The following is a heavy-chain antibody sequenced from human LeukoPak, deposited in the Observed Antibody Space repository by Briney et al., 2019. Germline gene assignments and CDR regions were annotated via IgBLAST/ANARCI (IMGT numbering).Heavy chain of an antibody. CDR3: ARVRRDGYRDFDY. Sequence: PSETLSLTCTVSSASISTYYWSWIRQPPGKGLEWIGSIYHSGGTYYNPSLKSRVTISVDTSKNQFSLKLSSVTAANTAVYYCARVRRDGYRDFDYWGQGTLVTVSS. CDR2: IYHSGGT. V-gene: IGHV4-59*12. CDR1: SASISTYY. D-gene: IGHD5-24*01. J-gene: IGHJ4*02.